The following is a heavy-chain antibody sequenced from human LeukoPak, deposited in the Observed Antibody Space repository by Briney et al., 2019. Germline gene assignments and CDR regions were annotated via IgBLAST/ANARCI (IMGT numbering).Heavy chain of an antibody. J-gene: IGHJ3*02. CDR1: GGSISSSSYY. D-gene: IGHD6-19*01. CDR2: IYYSGST. V-gene: IGHV4-39*07. Sequence: PSETLSLTCTVSGGSISSSSYYWGWIRQPPGKGLEWIGSIYYSGSTYYNPSLKSRVTISVDTSKNQFSLKLSSVTAADTAVYYCARDFRYSSGWPRVGAFDIWGQGTMVTVSS. CDR3: ARDFRYSSGWPRVGAFDI.